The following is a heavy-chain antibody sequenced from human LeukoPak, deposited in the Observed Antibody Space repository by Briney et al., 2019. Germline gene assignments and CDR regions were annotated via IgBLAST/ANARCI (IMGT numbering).Heavy chain of an antibody. CDR2: IYFSGST. D-gene: IGHD2-15*01. J-gene: IGHJ4*02. V-gene: IGHV4-61*08. CDR3: ARGVVAAPQTFDY. Sequence: SETLSLTCTVSGGSISSFYWSWFYWSWIRQPPGKGLEWIGYIYFSGSTNYNPSLKSRVTISVDTTKNQFSLKLSSVTAADTAVYYCARGVVAAPQTFDYWGQGTLVTVSS. CDR1: GGSISS.